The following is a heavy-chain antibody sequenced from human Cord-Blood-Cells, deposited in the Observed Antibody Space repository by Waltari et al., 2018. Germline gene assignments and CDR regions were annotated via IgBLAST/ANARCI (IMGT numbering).Heavy chain of an antibody. CDR1: GSPFSRYY. CDR3: ARSRDGYNFDY. V-gene: IGHV1-46*01. D-gene: IGHD5-12*01. Sequence: QVQLVPSGAEVQKPGASVQVSRKASGSPFSRYYMQCVRQAPGQGLEWMGIINPRGGSTSYAQKFQGRVTMTRDTSTSTVYMELSSLRSEDTAVYYCARSRDGYNFDYWGQGTLVTVSS. CDR2: INPRGGST. J-gene: IGHJ4*02.